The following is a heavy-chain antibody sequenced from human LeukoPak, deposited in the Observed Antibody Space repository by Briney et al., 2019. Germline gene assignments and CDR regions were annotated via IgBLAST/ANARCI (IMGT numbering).Heavy chain of an antibody. CDR2: ISGSGGST. Sequence: GGSLRLSCAASGFTFSSYAMSWVRQAPGKGLEWVSGISGSGGSTYYADSVKGRFTISRDNSKNTLYPQMSRLRAEDTALYYCVKDTALRSSWSLGGAFDYWGQGTLVTVSS. CDR1: GFTFSSYA. J-gene: IGHJ4*02. CDR3: VKDTALRSSWSLGGAFDY. V-gene: IGHV3-23*01. D-gene: IGHD6-13*01.